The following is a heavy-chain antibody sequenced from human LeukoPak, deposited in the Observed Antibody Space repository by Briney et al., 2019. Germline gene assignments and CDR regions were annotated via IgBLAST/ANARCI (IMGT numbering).Heavy chain of an antibody. D-gene: IGHD4-17*01. CDR2: IIPIFGTA. J-gene: IGHJ4*02. Sequence: SVKVSCKASGGTFSSYAISWVRQAPGQGLEWVGGIIPIFGTANYAQKFQGRVTITTDESTSTAYMELSSLRSEDTAVYYCARSGPYGDYVYYWGQGTLVTVSS. CDR1: GGTFSSYA. CDR3: ARSGPYGDYVYY. V-gene: IGHV1-69*05.